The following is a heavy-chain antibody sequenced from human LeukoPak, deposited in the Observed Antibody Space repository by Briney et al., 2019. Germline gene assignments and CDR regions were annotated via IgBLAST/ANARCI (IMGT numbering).Heavy chain of an antibody. CDR3: ARDLSRTYTVDY. Sequence: GGSLRLSCAASGFTFSTYAMSWVRQAPGKGLEWVAFVSYDGRINSYADFVKGRFTISRDNSKNTLYLQMNTLRREDTAVYFCARDLSRTYTVDYWGQGTLVTVSS. CDR1: GFTFSTYA. CDR2: VSYDGRIN. V-gene: IGHV3-30*04. D-gene: IGHD2-2*02. J-gene: IGHJ4*02.